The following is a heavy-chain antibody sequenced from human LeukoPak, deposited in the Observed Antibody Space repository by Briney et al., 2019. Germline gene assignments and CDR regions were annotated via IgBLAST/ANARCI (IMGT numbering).Heavy chain of an antibody. CDR1: GGSISSGGYY. J-gene: IGHJ3*02. Sequence: SQTLSLTCTVSGGSISSGGYYWSWIRQHPGKGLEWIGYIYYSGSTYYNPSLKSRVTISVDTSKNQFSLKLSSVTAADTAVYYCARVKAVAATRHAFDIWGQGTMVTVSS. CDR2: IYYSGST. CDR3: ARVKAVAATRHAFDI. V-gene: IGHV4-31*03. D-gene: IGHD2-15*01.